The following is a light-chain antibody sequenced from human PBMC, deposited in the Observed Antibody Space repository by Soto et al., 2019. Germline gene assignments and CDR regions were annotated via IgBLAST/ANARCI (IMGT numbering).Light chain of an antibody. CDR2: DTF. Sequence: EIVLTQSPATVSLSPGERATLSCRASQSVSGYFAWYQQKPGQAPRLLVHDTFNRATGIPARFSGSGSGTDFTLTISSLEPEDFAVYYCQYINWPPTFGGGTKVEIK. J-gene: IGKJ4*01. V-gene: IGKV3-11*01. CDR1: QSVSGY. CDR3: QYINWPPT.